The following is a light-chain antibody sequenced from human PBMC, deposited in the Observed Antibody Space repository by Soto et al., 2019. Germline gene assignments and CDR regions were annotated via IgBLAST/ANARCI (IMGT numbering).Light chain of an antibody. CDR2: SNS. Sequence: QSVLTQPPSASGTPGQRVTISCSGGSSNIGGNTVNWYQQLPGAAPKLIIFSNSQRPSGVPDRFSGSKSGTSASLALGGLQSEDEAEYYCSTWDDSLNGPLFGGGTKLTVL. CDR1: SSNIGGNT. V-gene: IGLV1-44*01. CDR3: STWDDSLNGPL. J-gene: IGLJ2*01.